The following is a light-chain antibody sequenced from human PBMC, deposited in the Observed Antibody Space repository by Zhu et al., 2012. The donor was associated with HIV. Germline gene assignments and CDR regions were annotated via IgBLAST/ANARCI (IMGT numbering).Light chain of an antibody. CDR2: DAS. J-gene: IGKJ2*01. CDR3: QQYGSSPYT. CDR1: QSISHSY. V-gene: IGKV3-20*01. Sequence: EIVLTQSPVTLSLSPGERATPSCRASQSISHSYLAWYQQKAGQAPRVLIYDASKRAAGIPDRISGSGSVTDFTLTISRVEPEDFAVYFCQQYGSSPYTFGQGTKLEIK.